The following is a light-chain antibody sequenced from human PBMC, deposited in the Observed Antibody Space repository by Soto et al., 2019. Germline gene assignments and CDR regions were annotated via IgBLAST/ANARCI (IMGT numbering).Light chain of an antibody. J-gene: IGLJ1*01. CDR3: GSWDGRLSAYV. Sequence: QSVMTQPPSVSAAPGQKVTISCSGSSSNIGGNSVSWYQQLPGTAPKLLIYDDNKRPSGIPDRFSGSKSGTSDTLGITGFQTGDEADYYCGSWDGRLSAYVFGTGTKLTVL. CDR2: DDN. CDR1: SSNIGGNS. V-gene: IGLV1-51*01.